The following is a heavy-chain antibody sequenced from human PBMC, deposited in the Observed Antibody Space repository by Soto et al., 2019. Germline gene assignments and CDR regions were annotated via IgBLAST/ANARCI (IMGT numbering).Heavy chain of an antibody. D-gene: IGHD1-26*01. J-gene: IGHJ5*02. Sequence: DVQLVESGGGLVQPGGSRRLSCAISGFSVSSNYLSWVPQAQGKGLEWVSVHYSGGSTYYADSVQGRFTISRDKSNNTLYLQMRRVRAEDTAVYFCARHRHPRGTVGATSPLDPWGQGTQVTVSS. CDR2: HYSGGST. V-gene: IGHV3-53*01. CDR1: GFSVSSNY. CDR3: ARHRHPRGTVGATSPLDP.